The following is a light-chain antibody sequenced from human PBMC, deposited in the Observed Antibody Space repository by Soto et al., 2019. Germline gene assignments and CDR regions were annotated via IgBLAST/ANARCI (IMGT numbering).Light chain of an antibody. CDR1: QSVSSSY. Sequence: EIVLTQSPGTLSLSPGERATLSCRASQSVSSSYLAWYQQKPGQAPRLLVYGASSRATGIPDRFSGSGSGTDFTLTISRLEPVYFAVYYCQQYGSSPGTFGQGTKLDIK. CDR3: QQYGSSPGT. V-gene: IGKV3-20*01. J-gene: IGKJ1*01. CDR2: GAS.